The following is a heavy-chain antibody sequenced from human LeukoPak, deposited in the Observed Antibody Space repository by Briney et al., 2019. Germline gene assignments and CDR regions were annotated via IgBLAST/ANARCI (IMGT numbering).Heavy chain of an antibody. CDR2: IIPIFGTA. CDR3: ARIGTGTTWNYFDY. D-gene: IGHD1-1*01. V-gene: IGHV1-69*05. Sequence: SVKVSCKASGGTFSSYAISWVRQAPGQGLEWMGGIIPIFGTANYAQKFRGRVTITTDESTSTAYMELSSLRSEDTAVYYCARIGTGTTWNYFDYWGQGTLVTVSS. CDR1: GGTFSSYA. J-gene: IGHJ4*02.